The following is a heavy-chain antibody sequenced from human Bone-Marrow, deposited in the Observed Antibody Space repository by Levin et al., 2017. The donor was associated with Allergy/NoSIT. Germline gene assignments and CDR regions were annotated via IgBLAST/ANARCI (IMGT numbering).Heavy chain of an antibody. V-gene: IGHV5-51*01. CDR2: IYPGDSDT. J-gene: IGHJ4*02. Sequence: GESLKISCKGSGYSFTSYWIGWVRQMPGKGLEWMGIIYPGDSDTRYSPSFQGQVTISADKSISTAYLQWSSLKASDTAMYYCARRTTGSGGSCYFFDYWGQGTLVTVSS. D-gene: IGHD2-15*01. CDR1: GYSFTSYW. CDR3: ARRTTGSGGSCYFFDY.